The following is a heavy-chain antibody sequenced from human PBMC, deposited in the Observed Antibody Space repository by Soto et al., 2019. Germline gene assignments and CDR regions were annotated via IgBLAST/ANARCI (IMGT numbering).Heavy chain of an antibody. V-gene: IGHV3-30-3*01. CDR1: GFTFSSYA. CDR2: ISYTGSNK. J-gene: IGHJ4*02. D-gene: IGHD3-22*01. Sequence: GGSLRLSCAASGFTFSSYAMSWVRQAPGKGLEWVAVISYTGSNKYYADSVKGRFTISRDNSKNTLYLQMNSLRAEDTAMYYCARDPQYYDSSGYPDYWGQGTLVTVS. CDR3: ARDPQYYDSSGYPDY.